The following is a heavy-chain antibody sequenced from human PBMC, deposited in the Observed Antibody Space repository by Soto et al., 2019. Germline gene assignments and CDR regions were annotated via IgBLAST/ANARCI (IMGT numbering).Heavy chain of an antibody. D-gene: IGHD5-12*01. CDR1: GGTFSSYA. V-gene: IGHV1-69*13. Sequence: SVKVSCKASGGTFSSYAISWVRQAPGQGLEWMGGIIPIFGTANYAQKFQGRVTITADESTSTAYMELSSLRSEDTAVYYCARELRKTNRYYYYYYGMDVWGQGTTVTVSS. J-gene: IGHJ6*02. CDR3: ARELRKTNRYYYYYYGMDV. CDR2: IIPIFGTA.